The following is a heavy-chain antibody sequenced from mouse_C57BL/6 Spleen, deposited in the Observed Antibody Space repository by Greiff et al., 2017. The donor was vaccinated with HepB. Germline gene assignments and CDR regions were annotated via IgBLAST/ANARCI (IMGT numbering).Heavy chain of an antibody. CDR2: ISYDGSN. J-gene: IGHJ2*01. V-gene: IGHV3-6*01. CDR3: AREVDYYGSTHFDY. D-gene: IGHD1-1*01. Sequence: EVKLMESGPGLVKPSQSLSLTCSVTGYSITSGYYWNWIRQFPGNKLEWMGYISYDGSNNYNPSLKNRISITRDTSKNQFFLKLNSVTTEDTATYYCAREVDYYGSTHFDYWGQGTTLTVSS. CDR1: GYSITSGYY.